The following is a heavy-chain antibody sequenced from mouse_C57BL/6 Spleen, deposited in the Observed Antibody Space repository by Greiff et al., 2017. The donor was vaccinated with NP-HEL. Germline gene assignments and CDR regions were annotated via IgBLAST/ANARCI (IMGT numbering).Heavy chain of an antibody. D-gene: IGHD2-2*01. Sequence: QVQLQQSGAELVRPGASVTLSCKASGYTFTDYEMHWVKQTPVHGLEWIGAIDPETGGTAYNQKFKGKAILTADKSSSTAYMELRSLTSEDSAVYYSYGYDGGTYWGQGTLVTVSA. J-gene: IGHJ3*01. V-gene: IGHV1-15*01. CDR3: YGYDGGTY. CDR2: IDPETGGT. CDR1: GYTFTDYE.